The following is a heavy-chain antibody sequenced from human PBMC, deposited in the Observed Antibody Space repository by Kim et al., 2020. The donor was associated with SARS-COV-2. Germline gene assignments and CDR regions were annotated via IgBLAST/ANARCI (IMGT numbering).Heavy chain of an antibody. J-gene: IGHJ6*02. V-gene: IGHV3-33*02. CDR3: TRDPQGKGSSGWYLFYGMDV. Sequence: GGSLRLSCAASGFTASTYGMHWVRQAPGKGLEWVAVIWNDGTKKYYADSAKGRFTISRDNSKNTLFLQMNSLRGEDTAVYYCTRDPQGKGSSGWYLFYGMDVWGQGTTVTVSS. CDR1: GFTASTYG. CDR2: IWNDGTKK. D-gene: IGHD6-19*01.